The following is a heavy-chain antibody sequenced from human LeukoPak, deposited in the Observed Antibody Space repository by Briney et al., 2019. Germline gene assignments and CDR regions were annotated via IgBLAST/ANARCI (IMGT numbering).Heavy chain of an antibody. V-gene: IGHV3-21*01. CDR3: ARTLGPKYSSSWYGY. CDR1: GFTFSSSS. D-gene: IGHD6-13*01. Sequence: GGSLRLSCAASGFTFSSSSMNWVRQAPGKGLEWVSSLSSNSAYIYYADSVKGRFAISRDNAKNSLYLQMNSLRAEDTAVYYCARTLGPKYSSSWYGYWGQGTLVTVSS. J-gene: IGHJ4*02. CDR2: LSSNSAYI.